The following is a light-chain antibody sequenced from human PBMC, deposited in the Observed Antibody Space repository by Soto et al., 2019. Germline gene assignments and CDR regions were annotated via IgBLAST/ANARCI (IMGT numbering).Light chain of an antibody. Sequence: QSVLTQPPSASGTPGQRVTISCSGSSSNIGSNTVNWYQQLPGTAPKLLIYSNNQRPSGVPDRFSGSKSGTSASLAISGLQSEDEADYYCAAWDDSLNASNYVFGTGTKLTVL. CDR2: SNN. J-gene: IGLJ1*01. V-gene: IGLV1-44*01. CDR1: SSNIGSNT. CDR3: AAWDDSLNASNYV.